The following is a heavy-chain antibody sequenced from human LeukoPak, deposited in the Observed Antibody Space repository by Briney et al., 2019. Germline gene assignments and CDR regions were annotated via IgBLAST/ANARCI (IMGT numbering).Heavy chain of an antibody. CDR3: ARHQFTAGPPLGSYFDY. CDR2: IYYSGNT. CDR1: GGSISSSSYY. D-gene: IGHD3-10*01. V-gene: IGHV4-39*01. J-gene: IGHJ4*02. Sequence: NSSETQSLTCTVSGGSISSSSYYWGWIRQPPGKGLEWIGSIYYSGNTYYNSSLKSRVTISVDTSKNQFSLKLSSVTAADTAVYYCARHQFTAGPPLGSYFDYWGQGTLVTVSS.